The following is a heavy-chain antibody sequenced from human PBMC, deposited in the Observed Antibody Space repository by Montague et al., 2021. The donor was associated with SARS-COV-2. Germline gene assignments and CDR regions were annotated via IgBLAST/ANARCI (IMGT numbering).Heavy chain of an antibody. CDR3: ARRGRKLLPVATTIGGFDI. D-gene: IGHD5-12*01. Sequence: LRLSCAASGFTFSSYEMNWIRQPPGKGLEWIGSIYDSGSTYYXXXLXXXVTXSVDTSKNHFSLKLSSVTAADTAVYYCARRGRKLLPVATTIGGFDIWGQGTMVTVSS. CDR1: GFTFSSYE. CDR2: IYDSGST. J-gene: IGHJ3*02. V-gene: IGHV4-39*02.